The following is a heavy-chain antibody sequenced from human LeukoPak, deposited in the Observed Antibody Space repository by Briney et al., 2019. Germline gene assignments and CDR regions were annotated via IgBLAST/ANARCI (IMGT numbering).Heavy chain of an antibody. V-gene: IGHV3-30*18. CDR2: ISYDGSNK. CDR3: AKTSRNYYDSSGYFVGIDY. D-gene: IGHD3-22*01. CDR1: GFTFSSYG. J-gene: IGHJ4*02. Sequence: GGSLRLSCAASGFTFSSYGMHWVRQAPGKGLEWVAVISYDGSNKYYADSVKGRFTISRDNSKNTLYLQMNSLRAEDTAVYYCAKTSRNYYDSSGYFVGIDYGGQGPLVTVPS.